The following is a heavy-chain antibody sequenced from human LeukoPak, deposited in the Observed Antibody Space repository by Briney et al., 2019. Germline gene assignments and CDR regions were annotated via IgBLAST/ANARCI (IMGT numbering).Heavy chain of an antibody. Sequence: SETLSLTCTVSGGSVSSGSYYWSWIRQPPGKGLERIGYIYYSGRTNYNPSLKSRVTISVDTSKMQFSLKLTSVTAADTAVYYCARCNDDSGAFDMWGQGTMVTVFS. CDR2: IYYSGRT. J-gene: IGHJ3*02. CDR3: ARCNDDSGAFDM. CDR1: GGSVSSGSYY. V-gene: IGHV4-61*01. D-gene: IGHD4-17*01.